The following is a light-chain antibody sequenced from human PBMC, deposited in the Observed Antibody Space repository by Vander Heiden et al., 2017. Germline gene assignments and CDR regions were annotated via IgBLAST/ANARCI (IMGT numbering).Light chain of an antibody. CDR2: GAS. V-gene: IGKV3-20*01. CDR1: QSVSGNY. J-gene: IGKJ2*01. Sequence: ETVLTQLPATLSLSPGDRAPLSCSASQSVSGNYLGWYQLKPGQAPRLLIYGASSRATGIPDSFSGSGSGTDFTLTISRLEPEDYAVYYCQLYGNSPLYTFGQGTKLEIK. CDR3: QLYGNSPLYT.